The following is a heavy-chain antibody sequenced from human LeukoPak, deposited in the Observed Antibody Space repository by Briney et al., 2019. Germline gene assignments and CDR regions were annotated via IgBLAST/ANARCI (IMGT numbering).Heavy chain of an antibody. CDR1: GFTFTTYA. D-gene: IGHD3-10*01. V-gene: IGHV3-23*01. Sequence: PGGSLRLSCAASGFTFTTYAMSWVRQAPGKGLEWVSTISVSGGSTYYADSVKGRFTISRDNSKNTLFLQMNSLIAEDTAVYYCAKFYYGSGSLRYFDYWGQGTLVTVSS. CDR2: ISVSGGST. CDR3: AKFYYGSGSLRYFDY. J-gene: IGHJ4*02.